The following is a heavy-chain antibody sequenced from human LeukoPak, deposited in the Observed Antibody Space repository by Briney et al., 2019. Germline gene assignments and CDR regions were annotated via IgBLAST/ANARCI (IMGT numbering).Heavy chain of an antibody. CDR2: IYYSGST. Sequence: PSETLSLTCTVSGGFISSYFWSWIRQPPGKGLEWIGYIYYSGSTNYNPSLKSRVTISVDTSKNQFSLKLSSMTAADTAVYYCARDGPYSSGWYGKYDYWGQGTLVTVSS. J-gene: IGHJ4*02. CDR3: ARDGPYSSGWYGKYDY. CDR1: GGFISSYF. D-gene: IGHD6-19*01. V-gene: IGHV4-59*01.